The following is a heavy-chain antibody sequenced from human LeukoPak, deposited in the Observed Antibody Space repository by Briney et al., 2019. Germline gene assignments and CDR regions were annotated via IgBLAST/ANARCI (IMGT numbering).Heavy chain of an antibody. CDR3: ASSLGALI. V-gene: IGHV3-74*01. J-gene: IGHJ4*02. Sequence: GGSLRLSCEASGFTFSSYWMHWVRQAPGKGLVWVSRIKTDGSSTNYADSVKGRFTISRDNAKNTVYLQMNSLRAEDTAVYYCASSLGALIWGQGTLVTVSS. D-gene: IGHD1-26*01. CDR1: GFTFSSYW. CDR2: IKTDGSST.